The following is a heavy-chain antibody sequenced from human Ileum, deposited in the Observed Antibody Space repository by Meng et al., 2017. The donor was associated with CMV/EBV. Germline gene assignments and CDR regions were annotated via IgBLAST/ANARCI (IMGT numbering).Heavy chain of an antibody. CDR1: SLSSISW. CDR3: ARSASGDSGGYGFDY. D-gene: IGHD3-22*01. J-gene: IGHJ4*02. CDR2: VYHRGST. Sequence: SLSSISWWTWSRQAPGTGLELIGEVYHRGSTNYSASLESRVPISVDRSKEQFSLKLSPVPAADTAVYYCARSASGDSGGYGFDYWGQGTLVTVSS. V-gene: IGHV4-4*02.